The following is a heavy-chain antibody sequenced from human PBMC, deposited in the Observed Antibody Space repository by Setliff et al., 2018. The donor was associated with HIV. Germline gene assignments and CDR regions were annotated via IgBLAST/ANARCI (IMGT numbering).Heavy chain of an antibody. CDR2: MNPNSANT. D-gene: IGHD7-27*01. Sequence: VKVSCKASGYPFSSYDIHWVRQATGQGLEWMGWMNPNSANTGYAQKFQGRVTMTRDTSTSTAYMELSSLRSEDTAVYYCTRGADYLGIPSYYYYMDVWGKGTTVTVSS. J-gene: IGHJ6*03. V-gene: IGHV1-8*02. CDR3: TRGADYLGIPSYYYYMDV. CDR1: GYPFSSYD.